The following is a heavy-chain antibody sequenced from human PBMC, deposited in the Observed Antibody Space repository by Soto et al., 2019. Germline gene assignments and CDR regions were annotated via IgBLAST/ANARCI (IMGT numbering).Heavy chain of an antibody. J-gene: IGHJ4*02. V-gene: IGHV1-46*01. CDR3: ARDLEAGDY. Sequence: QVQLVQSGAEVKKPGASVKLSCKASGYTFINYYIHWVRQAPGQGLEWMGIFNPTSGSTNYAQKFQCRLTLTMDTSTRTVYMELSSLRFDDTAVYYCARDLEAGDYWGQGTLVTVSS. CDR1: GYTFINYY. D-gene: IGHD6-13*01. CDR2: FNPTSGST.